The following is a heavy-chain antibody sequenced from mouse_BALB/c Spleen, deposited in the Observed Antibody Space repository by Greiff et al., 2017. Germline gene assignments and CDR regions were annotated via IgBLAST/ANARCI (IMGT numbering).Heavy chain of an antibody. CDR1: GFTFSDYY. Sequence: DVMLVESGGGLVKPGGSLKLSCAASGFTFSDYYMYWVRQTPEKRLEWVATISDGGSYTYYPDSVKGRFTISRDNAKNNLYLQMSSLKSEDTAMYYCAREGTTVLDYWGQGTTLTVSS. CDR2: ISDGGSYT. V-gene: IGHV5-4*02. CDR3: AREGTTVLDY. D-gene: IGHD1-1*01. J-gene: IGHJ2*01.